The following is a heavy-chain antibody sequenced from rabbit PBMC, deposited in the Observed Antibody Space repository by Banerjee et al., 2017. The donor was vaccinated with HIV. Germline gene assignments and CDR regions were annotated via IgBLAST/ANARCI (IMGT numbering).Heavy chain of an antibody. CDR2: INTGSGSA. Sequence: QEQLEESGGDLVKPEGSLTLTCTASGFSFSNGYGMCWVRQAPGKGLAWIGCINTGSGSAYYASWVISRFTISKTSSSTVDLKMTSLTAADTATYFCARRGAGSSFWMDYYFNLWGPGTLVTVS. CDR3: ARRGAGSSFWMDYYFNL. CDR1: GFSFSNGYG. D-gene: IGHD8-1*01. J-gene: IGHJ4*01. V-gene: IGHV1S45*01.